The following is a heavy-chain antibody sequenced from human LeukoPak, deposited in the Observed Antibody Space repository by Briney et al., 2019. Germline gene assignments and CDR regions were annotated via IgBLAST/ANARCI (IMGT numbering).Heavy chain of an antibody. D-gene: IGHD6-6*01. CDR3: ARGRERGSSSSFTDY. CDR2: MNPNSANT. Sequence: ASVEVSCKASGYTFTSYDINWVRQATGQGLEWMGWMNPNSANTGYAQKFQGRVTITRNTSISTTYMELSSLRFEDTAVYYCARGRERGSSSSFTDYWGQGTLVIVSS. J-gene: IGHJ4*02. V-gene: IGHV1-8*03. CDR1: GYTFTSYD.